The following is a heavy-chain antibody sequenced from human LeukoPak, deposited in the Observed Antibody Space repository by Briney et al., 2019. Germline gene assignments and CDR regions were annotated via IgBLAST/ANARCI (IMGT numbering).Heavy chain of an antibody. V-gene: IGHV3-23*01. D-gene: IGHD3-22*01. CDR2: ASSSGGST. CDR3: ARRSYYDSTGYPFDY. J-gene: IGHJ4*02. Sequence: PGGSLRLSCAASGFIFSTYGMSWVRQAPGKGLEWVSAASSSGGSTHYADSVKGRFTISRDNSKNTLYLQMNSLRAEDTAFYYCARRSYYDSTGYPFDYWGQGALVTVSS. CDR1: GFIFSTYG.